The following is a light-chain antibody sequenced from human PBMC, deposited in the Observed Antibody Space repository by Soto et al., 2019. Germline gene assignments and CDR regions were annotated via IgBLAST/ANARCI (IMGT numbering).Light chain of an antibody. CDR1: ESVSTF. Sequence: EIVLTQSPATLSLSPGERATLSCRASESVSTFLAWYQQKPGQAPRLLIYRTSSRATGIPDRSSGSGSGTDFTLTISRLEPEDFAVYFCQQYGSAPLTFGGGTKVEIK. CDR2: RTS. J-gene: IGKJ4*01. CDR3: QQYGSAPLT. V-gene: IGKV3-20*01.